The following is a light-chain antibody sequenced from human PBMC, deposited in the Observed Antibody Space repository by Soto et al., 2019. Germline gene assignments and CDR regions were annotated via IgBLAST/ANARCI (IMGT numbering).Light chain of an antibody. J-gene: IGKJ1*01. CDR3: QQYNSYSS. CDR1: QSISSW. V-gene: IGKV1-5*01. Sequence: DIQMTQSPSTLSASVGDRVTITCRASQSISSWLAWYQQKPGKAPKLLIYDASSLESGVPSRFSGSGSGTEFTLTISSLQPHDFATYYCQQYNSYSSFGQGTKVDI. CDR2: DAS.